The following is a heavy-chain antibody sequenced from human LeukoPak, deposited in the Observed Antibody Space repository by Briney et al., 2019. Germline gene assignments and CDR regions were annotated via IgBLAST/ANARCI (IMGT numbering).Heavy chain of an antibody. Sequence: GGSLRLSCAASGFTFSSYNMNWVRQAPGKGLEWVSSISSSSSYIYYSDSVKGRFTISRDNAKKSLCLQMNSLRAEDTAVYYCARAPSYYDFWTGYYDHYYMDVWGKGTTVTVS. J-gene: IGHJ6*03. CDR1: GFTFSSYN. D-gene: IGHD3-3*01. CDR2: ISSSSSYI. V-gene: IGHV3-21*01. CDR3: ARAPSYYDFWTGYYDHYYMDV.